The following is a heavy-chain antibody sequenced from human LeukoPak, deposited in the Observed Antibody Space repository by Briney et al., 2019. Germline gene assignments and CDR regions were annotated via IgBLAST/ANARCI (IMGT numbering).Heavy chain of an antibody. CDR2: IYYSGST. CDR1: GGSIRGGDYY. D-gene: IGHD5-12*01. Sequence: SQTLSLTCTVSGGSIRGGDYYWSWIRHHPGKGLEWIGYIYYSGSTYYNPSLKSRLTISVDTSKSQFSLRLSSVTAADTAVYYCARRRDRGYDFDYWGQGTLVTVSS. CDR3: ARRRDRGYDFDY. V-gene: IGHV4-31*03. J-gene: IGHJ4*02.